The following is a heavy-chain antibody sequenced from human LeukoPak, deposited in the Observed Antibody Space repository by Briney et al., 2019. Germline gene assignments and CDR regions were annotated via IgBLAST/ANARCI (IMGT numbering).Heavy chain of an antibody. D-gene: IGHD6-13*01. CDR1: GFTFGDYG. CDR3: ARDRAAAGPEGYLDF. V-gene: IGHV3-20*04. J-gene: IGHJ4*02. Sequence: GGSLRLSCAASGFTFGDYGMSWVRQAPGKGLEWVSGINWNGGSTGYADSVKGRFTISRDKAKNSLYLHMNSLRAEDTALYYCARDRAAAGPEGYLDFWGQGTLVTVSS. CDR2: INWNGGST.